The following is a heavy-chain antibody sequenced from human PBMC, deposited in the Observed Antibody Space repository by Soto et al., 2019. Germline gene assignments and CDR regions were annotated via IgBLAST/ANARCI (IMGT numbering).Heavy chain of an antibody. V-gene: IGHV1-69*01. D-gene: IGHD3-22*01. J-gene: IGHJ4*02. CDR2: IIPISGTT. CDR3: ARDEGDDSSGYYDVNY. Sequence: QVQLVQSGAEVKKPGSSVKVSCEASGGTFNTYTIIWVRQAPGQGLEWMGGIIPISGTTNYAQKFQGRVTITADESTSTAYMELRRLRSEDTAVYFCARDEGDDSSGYYDVNYWGQGTLVTVSS. CDR1: GGTFNTYT.